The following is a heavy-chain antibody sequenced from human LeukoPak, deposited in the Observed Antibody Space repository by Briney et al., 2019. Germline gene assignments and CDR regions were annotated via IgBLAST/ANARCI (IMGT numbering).Heavy chain of an antibody. Sequence: GGSLRLSCAASGYTISNYWMAWVRQAPGKGLEWVANIKPGGSEKYYVDSVKGRFTVSRNNTKNSLYLQMNSLRVEDTALYYCARWWATSASIFIDYWGQGTLVTVSS. CDR1: GYTISNYW. J-gene: IGHJ4*02. CDR2: IKPGGSEK. CDR3: ARWWATSASIFIDY. V-gene: IGHV3-7*01. D-gene: IGHD3-3*02.